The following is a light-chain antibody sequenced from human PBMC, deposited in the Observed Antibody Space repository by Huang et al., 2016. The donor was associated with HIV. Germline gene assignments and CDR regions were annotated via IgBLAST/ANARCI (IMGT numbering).Light chain of an antibody. V-gene: IGKV1-9*01. CDR1: QGISSY. Sequence: IQLTQSPSSLSASVGDRVTITCRASQGISSYLAWYQHKPGKAPKLLIYAASTLQSGVPSRFSGSGSGTDFTLTISSLQPEDFATYYCQQLNSYPSFTFGPGTKVDIK. CDR3: QQLNSYPSFT. CDR2: AAS. J-gene: IGKJ3*01.